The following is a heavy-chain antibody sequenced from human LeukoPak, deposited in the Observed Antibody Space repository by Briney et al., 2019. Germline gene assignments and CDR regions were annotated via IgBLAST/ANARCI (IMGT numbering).Heavy chain of an antibody. CDR1: GRSISSGSYY. D-gene: IGHD4-17*01. J-gene: IGHJ4*02. Sequence: PSETLSLTCTVSGRSISSGSYYWSWIRQPAGKGLEWIGRIYTSGSTNYNPSLKSRVTMSVDTSQSQFSLKLSSVTAADTAVYYCARSSQFGDLGYFDYWGQGALVTVSS. CDR2: IYTSGST. CDR3: ARSSQFGDLGYFDY. V-gene: IGHV4-61*02.